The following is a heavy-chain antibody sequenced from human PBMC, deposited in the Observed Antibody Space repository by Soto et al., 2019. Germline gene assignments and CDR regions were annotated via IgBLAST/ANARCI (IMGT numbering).Heavy chain of an antibody. CDR2: ISGSGGST. J-gene: IGHJ3*02. Sequence: GGSLRLSCAASGFTFSSYAMSWVRQAPGKGLEWVSAISGSGGSTYYADSVKGRFTISRDNSKNTLYLQMNSLRAEDTAVYYCADRGVDSSGIIRWNDAFDIWGQGTMVTVSS. D-gene: IGHD3-22*01. CDR1: GFTFSSYA. CDR3: ADRGVDSSGIIRWNDAFDI. V-gene: IGHV3-23*01.